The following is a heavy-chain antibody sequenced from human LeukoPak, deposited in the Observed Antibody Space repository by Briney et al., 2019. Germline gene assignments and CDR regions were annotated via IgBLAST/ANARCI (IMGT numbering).Heavy chain of an antibody. Sequence: GASVKVSCKASGYTFTSYYMHWVRQAPGQGLEWMGIINPSGGSTSYAQKFQGRVTMTRDMSTSTVYMELSSLRSEDTAVYYCARESPGYSSGWYFGYWGQGTLVTVSS. CDR3: ARESPGYSSGWYFGY. J-gene: IGHJ4*02. V-gene: IGHV1-46*01. CDR1: GYTFTSYY. D-gene: IGHD6-19*01. CDR2: INPSGGST.